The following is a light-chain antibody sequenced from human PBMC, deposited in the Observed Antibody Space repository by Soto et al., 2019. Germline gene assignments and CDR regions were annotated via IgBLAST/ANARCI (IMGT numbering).Light chain of an antibody. Sequence: EIVMTQSPATLTTSPGERATVSCRASQSVSSNLAWYQQKPGQVPRLLIYYASTSATGIPARFSGSGSGTDFTLSISSLGSEDFAVYYCQQYNNWPRTSGQGTKVESK. J-gene: IGKJ1*01. CDR3: QQYNNWPRT. CDR1: QSVSSN. CDR2: YAS. V-gene: IGKV3-15*01.